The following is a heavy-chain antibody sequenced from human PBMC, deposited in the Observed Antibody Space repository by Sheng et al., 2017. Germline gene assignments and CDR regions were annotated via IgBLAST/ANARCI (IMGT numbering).Heavy chain of an antibody. CDR2: IRNAANSYTT. D-gene: IGHD6-6*01. CDR1: GFSFGAHY. V-gene: IGHV3-72*01. CDR3: ARGVDSRSPDRYYYYMDV. J-gene: IGHJ6*03. Sequence: EVQLVESGGGLVQPGGSLRLSCAASGFSFGAHYMDWVRQAPGKGLEWVGRIRNAANSYTTEYAASVKGRFIISRDDSQNSLDLQMNSLKMDDTAVYYCARGVDSRSPDRYYYYMDVWGQGTTVTVSS.